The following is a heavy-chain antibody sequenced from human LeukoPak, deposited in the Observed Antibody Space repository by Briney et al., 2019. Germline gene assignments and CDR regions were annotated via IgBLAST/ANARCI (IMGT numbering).Heavy chain of an antibody. CDR3: ARTIAAAGTYAFDI. D-gene: IGHD6-13*01. CDR2: IYYSGST. J-gene: IGHJ3*02. Sequence: SETLSLACTVSGGSISSYYWSWIRQPPGKGLEWIGYIYYSGSTNYNPSLKSRVTISVDTSKNQFSLKLSSVTAADTAVYYCARTIAAAGTYAFDIWGQGTMVTVSS. CDR1: GGSISSYY. V-gene: IGHV4-59*01.